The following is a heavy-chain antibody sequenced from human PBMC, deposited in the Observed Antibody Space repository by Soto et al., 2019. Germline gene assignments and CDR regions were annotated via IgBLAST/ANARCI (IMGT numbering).Heavy chain of an antibody. CDR1: GYTFTSYD. D-gene: IGHD3-16*02. CDR2: MNPNSGNT. V-gene: IGHV1-8*01. CDR3: ARAHYDYVWGSYHYWLSAFDI. J-gene: IGHJ3*02. Sequence: GPSVKVSCKASGYTFTSYDINWVRQATGQGLEWMGWMNPNSGNTGYAQKFQGRVTMTRNTSISTAYMELSSLRSEDTAVYYCARAHYDYVWGSYHYWLSAFDIWGQGTMVTVSS.